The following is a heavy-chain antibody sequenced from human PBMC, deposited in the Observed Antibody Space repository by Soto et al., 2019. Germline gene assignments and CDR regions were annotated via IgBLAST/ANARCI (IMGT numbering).Heavy chain of an antibody. CDR2: IIPILGIA. D-gene: IGHD2-15*01. Sequence: QVQLVQSGAEVKKPGSSVKVSCKASGGTFSSYTISWVRQAPGQGLEWMGRIIPILGIANYAQKFQGRVTITADKSTSTAYMELSSLRSEDTAVYYCARGGVVHYGMDVCGQGTTVTVSS. V-gene: IGHV1-69*02. CDR1: GGTFSSYT. CDR3: ARGGVVHYGMDV. J-gene: IGHJ6*02.